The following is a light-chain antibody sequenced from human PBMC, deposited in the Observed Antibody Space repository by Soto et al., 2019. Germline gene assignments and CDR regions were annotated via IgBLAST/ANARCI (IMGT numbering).Light chain of an antibody. CDR1: SSNIGSNY. Sequence: QSVLTQPPSASGTPGQRVTISCSGSSSNIGSNYVYWYQQLPGTAPKLLNYRNNQRPSAFPARFSGCKSGTSASQAIGGLRSEDEADYYCAAWDVSLVVFGGGTK. CDR2: RNN. V-gene: IGLV1-47*01. J-gene: IGLJ2*01. CDR3: AAWDVSLVV.